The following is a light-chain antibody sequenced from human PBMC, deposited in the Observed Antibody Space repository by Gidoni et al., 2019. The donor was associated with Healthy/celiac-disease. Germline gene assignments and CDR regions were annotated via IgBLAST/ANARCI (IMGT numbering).Light chain of an antibody. Sequence: SSELTQVPAVSVALGQTVRITCQGDSLRSYYASWYQQKPGQAPVLVIYGKNNRPSGIPDRFSGSSSGNTASLTITGAQAEDEADHYCNSRDSSGNQLVFGGGTKLTVL. CDR1: SLRSYY. CDR3: NSRDSSGNQLV. J-gene: IGLJ2*01. CDR2: GKN. V-gene: IGLV3-19*01.